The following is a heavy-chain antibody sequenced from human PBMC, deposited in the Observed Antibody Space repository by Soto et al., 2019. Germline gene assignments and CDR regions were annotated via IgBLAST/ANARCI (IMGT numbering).Heavy chain of an antibody. D-gene: IGHD6-19*01. V-gene: IGHV3-30*04. CDR3: ARDPSPYTSGWYGIDF. Sequence: GGSLRLSCAAYGFMFSAYAMLWVRQAPGKGLEWVAAISYDGTNKYYADSIKGRFTISRDNSANTLFLQVNSLRREDTAMYYCARDPSPYTSGWYGIDFWGHGTLVTVS. J-gene: IGHJ4*01. CDR1: GFMFSAYA. CDR2: ISYDGTNK.